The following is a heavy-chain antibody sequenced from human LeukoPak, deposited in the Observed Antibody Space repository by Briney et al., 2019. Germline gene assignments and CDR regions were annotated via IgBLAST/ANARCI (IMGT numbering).Heavy chain of an antibody. CDR3: ARHERGTRDY. J-gene: IGHJ4*02. CDR1: GYTFTSYW. Sequence: GESLKISCQASGYTFTSYWIGWVRQMLGKGLEWMGIIYPGDSTTRYSPSFEGQVTISADKSISTAYLQWSSLRASDTAIYYCARHERGTRDYWGQGTLVTVSS. CDR2: IYPGDSTT. D-gene: IGHD1-26*01. V-gene: IGHV5-51*01.